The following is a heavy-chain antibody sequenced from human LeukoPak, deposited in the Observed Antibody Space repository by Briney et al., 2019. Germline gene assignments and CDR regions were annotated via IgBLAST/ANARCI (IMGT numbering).Heavy chain of an antibody. Sequence: GASVKVSCKVSGYTLTELSMHWVRQAPGKGLEWMGGFDPEDGETIYAQKFQGRVTMTEDTSTDTAYMELSSLRSEDTAVYYCATXXXXXAGPYYFDYWGQGTLVTVSS. CDR1: GYTLTELS. J-gene: IGHJ4*02. D-gene: IGHD6-19*01. CDR2: FDPEDGET. V-gene: IGHV1-24*01. CDR3: ATXXXXXAGPYYFDY.